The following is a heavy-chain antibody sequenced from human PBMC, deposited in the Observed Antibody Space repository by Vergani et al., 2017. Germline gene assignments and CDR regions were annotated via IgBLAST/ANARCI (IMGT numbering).Heavy chain of an antibody. J-gene: IGHJ4*02. Sequence: QVQLQESGPGLVKPSQTLSLTCSVSGGSISRNDYYWTWIRQPPGKGLEWLGYIYYSGSTYYNPSLKNRLTMSVDTSKNQFSLELSSVTASDTAMYYCASKPTGTTWYSVKYYFDFWGQGTLVAVSS. CDR1: GGSISRNDYY. CDR3: ASKPTGTTWYSVKYYFDF. V-gene: IGHV4-30-4*08. CDR2: IYYSGST. D-gene: IGHD6-13*01.